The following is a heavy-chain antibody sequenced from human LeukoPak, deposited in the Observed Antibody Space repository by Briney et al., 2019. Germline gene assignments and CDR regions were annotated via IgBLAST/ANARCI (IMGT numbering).Heavy chain of an antibody. V-gene: IGHV1-69*01. D-gene: IGHD2-15*01. J-gene: IGHJ5*02. CDR2: IIPIFGTA. CDR1: GGTLSSYA. CDR3: AREMMVAATPWFDP. Sequence: SVKVSCKASGGTLSSYAISWVRQAPGQGLEWMGGIIPIFGTANYAQKFQGRVTITADESTSTAYMELSSLRSEDTAVYYCAREMMVAATPWFDPWGQGTLVTVSS.